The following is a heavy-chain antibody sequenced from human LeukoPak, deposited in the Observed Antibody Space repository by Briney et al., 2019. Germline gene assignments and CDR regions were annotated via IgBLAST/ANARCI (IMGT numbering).Heavy chain of an antibody. CDR3: ARSSYGSGSYGDWFDP. Sequence: SETLSLTCTVSGGSLSSGGYYWSWIRQHPGKGLEWIGYINYSGSTYYNPSLKSRVTISVDTSKNQFSLKLSSVTAADTAVYYCARSSYGSGSYGDWFDPWGQGTLVTVSS. J-gene: IGHJ5*02. V-gene: IGHV4-31*03. CDR1: GGSLSSGGYY. D-gene: IGHD3-10*01. CDR2: INYSGST.